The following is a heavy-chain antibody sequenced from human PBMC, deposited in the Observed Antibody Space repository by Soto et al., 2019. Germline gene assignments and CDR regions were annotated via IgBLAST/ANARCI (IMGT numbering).Heavy chain of an antibody. J-gene: IGHJ5*02. CDR1: GFTFSSYG. Sequence: GSLRLSCAASGFTFSSYGMHWVRQAPGKGLEWVAVISYDGSNKYYADSVKGRFTISRDNSKNTLYLQMNSLRAEDTAVYYCARDYYDSSGYNPVNWFDPWGQGTLVTVSS. CDR3: ARDYYDSSGYNPVNWFDP. CDR2: ISYDGSNK. D-gene: IGHD3-22*01. V-gene: IGHV3-30*03.